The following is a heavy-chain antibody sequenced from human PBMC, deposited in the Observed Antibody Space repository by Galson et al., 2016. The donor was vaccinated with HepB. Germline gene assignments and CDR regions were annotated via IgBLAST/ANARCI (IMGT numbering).Heavy chain of an antibody. Sequence: SLRLSCAASGFTFSNYYMSWIRQAPGKGLEWVSYISSGSSYTNYADSVKGRFTISRDNAKNSLYLQMNSLRAEDTAAYYCARDLYPKRYDFLTGNYKPAFGIWGQGTMVTVSS. CDR3: ARDLYPKRYDFLTGNYKPAFGI. CDR2: ISSGSSYT. CDR1: GFTFSNYY. D-gene: IGHD3-9*01. J-gene: IGHJ3*02. V-gene: IGHV3-11*06.